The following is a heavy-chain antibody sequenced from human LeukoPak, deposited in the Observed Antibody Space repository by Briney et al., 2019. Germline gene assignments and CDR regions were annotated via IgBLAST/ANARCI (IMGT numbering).Heavy chain of an antibody. CDR2: IYYSGST. D-gene: IGHD3-3*01. CDR1: GGSITSSSYY. Sequence: SETLSLTCTVSGGSITSSSYYWGWIRQPPGKGLEWIGSIYYSGSTYYNPSLKSRVTISVDTSKNQFSLKLSSVTAADTAVYYCARKNQDDFWSGLYCYYHMDVWGKGTTVTVSS. CDR3: ARKNQDDFWSGLYCYYHMDV. J-gene: IGHJ6*03. V-gene: IGHV4-39*07.